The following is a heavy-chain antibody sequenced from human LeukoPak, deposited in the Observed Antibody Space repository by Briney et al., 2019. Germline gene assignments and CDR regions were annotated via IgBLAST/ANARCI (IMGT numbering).Heavy chain of an antibody. CDR1: GFSFSSYN. CDR2: IGSGGDT. CDR3: ARAVAGTDEIDS. V-gene: IGHV3-13*01. D-gene: IGHD6-19*01. J-gene: IGHJ4*02. Sequence: GGSLRLSCAGSGFSFSSYNMLWVRQATGKGLEWVSAIGSGGDTYYAGSVKGRFTISRESAKNSFYLQMNSLSAGDTAVYFCARAVAGTDEIDSWGQGTLVTVSS.